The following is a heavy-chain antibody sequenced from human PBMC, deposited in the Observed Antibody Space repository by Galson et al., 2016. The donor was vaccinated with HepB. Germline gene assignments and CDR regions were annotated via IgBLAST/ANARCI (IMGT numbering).Heavy chain of an antibody. CDR3: AKGYGLFDC. CDR2: ISGSSACI. V-gene: IGHV3-23*01. D-gene: IGHD4-17*01. J-gene: IGHJ5*01. CDR1: GFTFNRHA. Sequence: SLRLSCAASGFTFNRHAMSWVRQAPGKGLEWVSTISGSSACIYYADSVKGRFTISRDNSKNTLYLQMNSLRAEDTVIYYCAKGYGLFDCWGQGTLVTVSS.